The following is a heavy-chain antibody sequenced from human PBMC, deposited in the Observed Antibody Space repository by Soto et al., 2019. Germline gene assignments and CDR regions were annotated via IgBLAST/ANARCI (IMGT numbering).Heavy chain of an antibody. CDR3: ARDGPGGCSGGSCYRWFDP. V-gene: IGHV4-31*03. CDR2: IYYSGST. Sequence: ASETLSLTCTVSGGSISSGGYYWSWIRQHPGKGLEWIGYIYYSGSTYYNPSLKSRVTISVDTSKNQFSLKLSSVTAADTAVYYCARDGPGGCSGGSCYRWFDPWGQGTLVTVSS. J-gene: IGHJ5*02. CDR1: GGSISSGGYY. D-gene: IGHD2-15*01.